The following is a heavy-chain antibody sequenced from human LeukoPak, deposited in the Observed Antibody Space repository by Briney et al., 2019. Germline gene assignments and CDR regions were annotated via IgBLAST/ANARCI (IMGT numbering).Heavy chain of an antibody. D-gene: IGHD6-19*01. CDR2: TYYRSKWYN. Sequence: SQTLSLTCAISGDSVSSNNAAWNWIRQSPSRGLEWLGRTYYRSKWYNDYGVSMKGRITINPDTSKNQFSLQLNSVTPEDTAVYYCARDVGRSGWFTFDDWGQGTLVTVSS. J-gene: IGHJ4*02. CDR1: GDSVSSNNAA. V-gene: IGHV6-1*01. CDR3: ARDVGRSGWFTFDD.